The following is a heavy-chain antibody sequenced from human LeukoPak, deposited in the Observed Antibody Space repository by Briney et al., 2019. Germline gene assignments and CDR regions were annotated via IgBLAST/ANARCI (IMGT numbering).Heavy chain of an antibody. D-gene: IGHD3-10*01. CDR1: GYTFTGYY. V-gene: IGHV1-2*02. J-gene: IGHJ3*02. Sequence: ASVKVPCKASGYTFTGYYMHWVRQAPGQGLEWMGCINPNSGGTNYAQKFQGRVTMTRDTSISTAYMELSRLRSDDTAVYYCARGLWFGELFPNDAFDIWGQGTMVTVSS. CDR2: INPNSGGT. CDR3: ARGLWFGELFPNDAFDI.